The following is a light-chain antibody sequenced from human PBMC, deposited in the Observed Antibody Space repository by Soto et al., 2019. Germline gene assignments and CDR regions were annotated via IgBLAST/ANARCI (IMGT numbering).Light chain of an antibody. Sequence: DIQMTHSPSAMSASVGDRVTMTCRASQGISKYLAWFQQRPGKVPRRLVYAASSLQSGVPSRFSGSGSGTEFTLTISSLQPEDFGTYYCLQHTSYPWTFGQGTKVDI. CDR2: AAS. V-gene: IGKV1-17*03. J-gene: IGKJ1*01. CDR1: QGISKY. CDR3: LQHTSYPWT.